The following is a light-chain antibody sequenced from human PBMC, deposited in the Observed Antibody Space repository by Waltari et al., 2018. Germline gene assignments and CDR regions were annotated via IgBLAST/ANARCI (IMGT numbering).Light chain of an antibody. CDR1: QSLNRA. CDR3: QHYVSLPAT. Sequence: IVLTQSPGTLSMSPGEGVTLSCRASQSLNRALAWYQQKPGQAPRLLIYNGFNRATDIPDRFSGSGSGTEFSLTISRLEPEDFAVYYCQHYVSLPATFG. CDR2: NGF. J-gene: IGKJ1*01. V-gene: IGKV3-20*01.